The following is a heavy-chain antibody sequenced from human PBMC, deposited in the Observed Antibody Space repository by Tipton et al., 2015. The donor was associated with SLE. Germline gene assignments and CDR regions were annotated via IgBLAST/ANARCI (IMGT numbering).Heavy chain of an antibody. J-gene: IGHJ4*02. Sequence: LRLSCTVSGDSISSYYWSWIRQPPGKDLEWIGYIYPSGTTFYNPSLESRVTISLDRSKNQFSLNLSSVTAADTAVYYCARLRIVYGFHGLDYWGQGALVTVSS. CDR1: GDSISSYY. CDR2: IYPSGTT. V-gene: IGHV4-4*09. D-gene: IGHD2-8*01. CDR3: ARLRIVYGFHGLDY.